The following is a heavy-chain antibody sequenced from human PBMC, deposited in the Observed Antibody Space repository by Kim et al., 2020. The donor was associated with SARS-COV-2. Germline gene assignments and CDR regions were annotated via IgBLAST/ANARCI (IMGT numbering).Heavy chain of an antibody. CDR2: ISASGNNT. V-gene: IGHV3-23*01. D-gene: IGHD4-17*01. Sequence: GGSLRLSCAASGFTFSNNAMTWVRQAPGKGLEWVATISASGNNTYYADSVRGRFTISRDNSKNTLYVQMDSLRAEDTAVYYCATNLRFDYWGQGTLVTVSS. CDR1: GFTFSNNA. CDR3: ATNLRFDY. J-gene: IGHJ4*02.